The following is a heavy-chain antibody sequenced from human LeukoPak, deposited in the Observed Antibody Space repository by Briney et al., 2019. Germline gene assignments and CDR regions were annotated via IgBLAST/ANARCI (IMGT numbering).Heavy chain of an antibody. CDR2: IDWDDDK. Sequence: SGPALVKPTQTLTLTCTFSGFSLSTSGMCVSWIRQPLGKALEWLARIDWDDDKYYSTSLKTRLTISKDTSKNQVVLTMTNMDPVDTATYYCARTTTVVTQAGFDYWGQGTLVTVSS. J-gene: IGHJ4*02. V-gene: IGHV2-70*11. CDR3: ARTTTVVTQAGFDY. CDR1: GFSLSTSGMC. D-gene: IGHD4-23*01.